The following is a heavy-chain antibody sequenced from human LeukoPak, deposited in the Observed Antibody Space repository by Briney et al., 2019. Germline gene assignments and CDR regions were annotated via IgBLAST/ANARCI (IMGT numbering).Heavy chain of an antibody. Sequence: GGSLRLSCAASGFTVSSNYMSWVRQAPGKGLEWVSVIYSGGSTYYADSVKGRFTISRDNSKNTLYLQMDSLRAEDTAVYYCARAGTPTNAFDTWGQGTMVTVSS. CDR2: IYSGGST. CDR3: ARAGTPTNAFDT. V-gene: IGHV3-66*02. J-gene: IGHJ3*02. CDR1: GFTVSSNY.